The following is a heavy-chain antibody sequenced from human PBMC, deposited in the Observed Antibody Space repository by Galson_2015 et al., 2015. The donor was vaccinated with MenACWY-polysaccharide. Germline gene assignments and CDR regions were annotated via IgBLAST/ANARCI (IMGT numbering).Heavy chain of an antibody. Sequence: SLRLSCAASGFTFSSCAMSWVRQAPGKGLELVSGISGSGGTTYYEDSVKGRFTISRDNSKNTLYLQMNSLRAEDTDVYYCAKRMTTVGAFDIWGHGTMVTVSS. CDR1: GFTFSSCA. J-gene: IGHJ3*02. D-gene: IGHD4-23*01. V-gene: IGHV3-23*01. CDR2: ISGSGGTT. CDR3: AKRMTTVGAFDI.